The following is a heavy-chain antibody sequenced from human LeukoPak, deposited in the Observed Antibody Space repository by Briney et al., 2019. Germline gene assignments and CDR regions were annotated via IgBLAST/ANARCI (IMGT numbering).Heavy chain of an antibody. D-gene: IGHD1-26*01. J-gene: IGHJ5*02. CDR1: GGSISSSSYY. V-gene: IGHV4-39*01. CDR2: IYYSGST. CDR3: ARQDPGGSPGGWFDP. Sequence: SETLSLTCTVSGGSISSSSYYWGWIRQPPGKGLEWIGSIYYSGSTYYNPSLKSRVTISVDTSKNQFSLKLSSVTAADTAVYYCARQDPGGSPGGWFDPWGQGTLVTVSS.